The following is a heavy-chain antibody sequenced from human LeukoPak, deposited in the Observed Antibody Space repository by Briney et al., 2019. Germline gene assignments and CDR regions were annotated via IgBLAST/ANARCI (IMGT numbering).Heavy chain of an antibody. J-gene: IGHJ4*02. CDR2: IYYSGST. CDR1: GGSISSGDYY. D-gene: IGHD6-13*01. CDR3: ARDSPGHLTAAGFDY. Sequence: SETLSLTCTVSGGSISSGDYYWSWIRQPPGKGLEWIGYIYYSGSTYYNPSLKSRVTISVDTSKNQFSLKLSSVTAADTAVYYCARDSPGHLTAAGFDYWGQGTLVTVSS. V-gene: IGHV4-30-4*08.